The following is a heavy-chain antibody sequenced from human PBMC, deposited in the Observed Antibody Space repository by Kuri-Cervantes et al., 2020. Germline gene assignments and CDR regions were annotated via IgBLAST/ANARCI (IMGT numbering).Heavy chain of an antibody. CDR2: IYYSGST. J-gene: IGHJ6*02. Sequence: SETLSLTCTVSGGSISSSSYYWSWIRQPPGKGLEWIGYIYYSGSTNYNPSLKSRVTMSVDTSKNQFSLKLSSVTAADTAVYYCAREIFGGTLGVRYYYYGMDVWGQGTTVTVSS. CDR3: AREIFGGTLGVRYYYYGMDV. V-gene: IGHV4-61*01. CDR1: GGSISSSSYY. D-gene: IGHD3-3*01.